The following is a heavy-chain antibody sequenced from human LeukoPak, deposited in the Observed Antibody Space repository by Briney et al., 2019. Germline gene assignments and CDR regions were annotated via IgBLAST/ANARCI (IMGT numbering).Heavy chain of an antibody. CDR3: ARGSSGYYSLHYFDY. D-gene: IGHD3-22*01. CDR2: INHSGST. Sequence: SETLSLTCAVYGGSFSGYYWSWIRQPPGKGLEWIGEINHSGSTNYNPSLKSRVTISVDTSKNQFSLKLSSVTAADTAVYYCARGSSGYYSLHYFDYWGQGTLVTVSS. V-gene: IGHV4-34*01. J-gene: IGHJ4*02. CDR1: GGSFSGYY.